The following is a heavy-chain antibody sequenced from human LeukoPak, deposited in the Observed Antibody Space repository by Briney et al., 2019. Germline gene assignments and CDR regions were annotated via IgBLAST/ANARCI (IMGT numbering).Heavy chain of an antibody. Sequence: TSETLSLTCAVYGGSFSGYYWSWIRQPPGKGLEWIGEINHSGSTNYNPSLKSRVTISVDTSKNQFSLKLNSVTAADTAVYYCARGATFRGTYYMDVWGKGTTVTVSS. CDR2: INHSGST. J-gene: IGHJ6*03. V-gene: IGHV4-34*01. CDR3: ARGATFRGTYYMDV. D-gene: IGHD3-10*01. CDR1: GGSFSGYY.